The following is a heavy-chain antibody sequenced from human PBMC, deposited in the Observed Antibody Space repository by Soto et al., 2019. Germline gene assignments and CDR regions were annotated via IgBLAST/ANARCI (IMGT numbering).Heavy chain of an antibody. J-gene: IGHJ4*02. V-gene: IGHV3-30-3*01. CDR2: ISYDGSNK. CDR3: ARGSHGY. D-gene: IGHD3-10*01. CDR1: GFTFSSYA. Sequence: LRLSCAASGFTFSSYAMHWVRQAPGKGLEWVAVISYDGSNKYYADSVKGRFTISRDNSKNTLYLQMNSLRAEDTAVYYCARGSHGYWGQGTLVTVSS.